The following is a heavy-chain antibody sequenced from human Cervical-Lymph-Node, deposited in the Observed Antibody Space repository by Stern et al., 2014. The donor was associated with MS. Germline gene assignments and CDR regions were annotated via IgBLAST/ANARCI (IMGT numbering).Heavy chain of an antibody. CDR3: AKQEGGQQLHFDY. CDR2: ISGSGGGT. Sequence: VQLVQSGGGLAQPGGSLRLSCAASGFTFSNYDMSWVRQAPGKGLEWVSTISGSGGGTYYADSVKGRFTISRDNSKNTLYLQMNSLRGEDTAEYYCAKQEGGQQLHFDYWGQGTLVTVSS. D-gene: IGHD5-24*01. J-gene: IGHJ4*02. V-gene: IGHV3-23*04. CDR1: GFTFSNYD.